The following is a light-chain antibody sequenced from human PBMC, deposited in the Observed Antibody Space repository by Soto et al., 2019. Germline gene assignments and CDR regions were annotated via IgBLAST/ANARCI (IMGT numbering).Light chain of an antibody. CDR2: KAT. V-gene: IGKV1-5*03. CDR3: QQYNSYSRS. Sequence: DIQMTQSPSTLSASVGDRVTITCRASQSISSWLAWYQQKPGKAPKLLIYKATSLESGVRSRFSGSGSGTEFTLTISSLQPNDFATYSCQQYNSYSRSFGQGTKVEIK. CDR1: QSISSW. J-gene: IGKJ1*01.